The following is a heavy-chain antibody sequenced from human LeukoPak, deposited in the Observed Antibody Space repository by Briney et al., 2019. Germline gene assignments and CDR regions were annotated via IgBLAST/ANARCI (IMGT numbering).Heavy chain of an antibody. CDR2: ISGSGGST. CDR3: AKEQAVGGWFEY. J-gene: IGHJ4*02. CDR1: GFTFSSYA. D-gene: IGHD6-19*01. V-gene: IGHV3-23*01. Sequence: GGSLRLSCAASGFTFSSYAMSWVRQAPGKGLEWVSAISGSGGSTYYADSVKGRFAISRDNSKNTLHLQMNSLRAEDTAVYYCAKEQAVGGWFEYWGQGTLVTVSS.